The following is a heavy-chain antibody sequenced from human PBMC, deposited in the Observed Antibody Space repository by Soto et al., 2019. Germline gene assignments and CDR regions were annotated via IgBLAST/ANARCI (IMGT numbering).Heavy chain of an antibody. CDR3: ARDYYDFWGTYYYYYGMDV. CDR2: ISYDGSNK. Sequence: PGGSLRLSCAASGFTFSSYGMHWVRQAPGKGLEWVAVISYDGSNKYYADSVKGRFTISRDNSKNTLYLQMNSLRAEDTAVYYCARDYYDFWGTYYYYYGMDVWGQGTTVTVSS. J-gene: IGHJ6*02. CDR1: GFTFSSYG. V-gene: IGHV3-30*03. D-gene: IGHD3-3*01.